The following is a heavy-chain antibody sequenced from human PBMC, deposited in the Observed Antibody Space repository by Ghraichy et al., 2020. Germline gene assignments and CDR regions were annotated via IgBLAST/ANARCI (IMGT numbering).Heavy chain of an antibody. CDR2: VDHGGST. V-gene: IGHV4-34*01. CDR3: ASRPGIHYYGMDV. J-gene: IGHJ6*02. Sequence: SETLSLTCAVYGGSFSGYYWSWIRQPPGRGLEWIGEVDHGGSTNYNPSLTSRVTISVDTSKNQFSLKLSAVTAADTAVYYCASRPGIHYYGMDVWGQGTTVTVSS. CDR1: GGSFSGYY. D-gene: IGHD2/OR15-2a*01.